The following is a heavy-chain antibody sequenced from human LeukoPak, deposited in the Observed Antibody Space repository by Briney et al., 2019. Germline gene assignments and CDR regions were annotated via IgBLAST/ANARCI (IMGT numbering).Heavy chain of an antibody. V-gene: IGHV1-18*01. CDR1: GYTFTSYG. J-gene: IGHJ4*02. CDR3: ASMRHPMGATKVDFDY. Sequence: ASVKVSCKASGYTFTSYGISWVRQAPGQGLEWMGWISAYNGNTNYAQKLQGRVTMTTDTSTSTAYMELRSLRSDDTAVYYCASMRHPMGATKVDFDYWGQGTLVTVSS. CDR2: ISAYNGNT. D-gene: IGHD1-26*01.